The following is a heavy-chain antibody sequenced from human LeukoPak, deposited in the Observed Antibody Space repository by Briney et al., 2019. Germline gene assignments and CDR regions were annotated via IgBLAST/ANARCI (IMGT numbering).Heavy chain of an antibody. J-gene: IGHJ4*02. CDR3: ARSRRWDDYFDY. CDR1: GFTFSSYA. V-gene: IGHV3-30*04. Sequence: PGGSLRLSCAASGFTFSSYAMHWVRQAPGKGLEWVAVISYDGSNKYYADSVKGRFTISRDNSKNTLYLQMNSLRAEDTAVYYCARSRRWDDYFDYWGQGTLVTVSS. D-gene: IGHD4-23*01. CDR2: ISYDGSNK.